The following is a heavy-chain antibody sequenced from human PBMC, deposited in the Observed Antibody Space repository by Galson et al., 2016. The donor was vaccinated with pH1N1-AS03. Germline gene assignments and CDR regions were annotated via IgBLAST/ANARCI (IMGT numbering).Heavy chain of an antibody. CDR3: ATLYPDDLDY. V-gene: IGHV1-69*13. J-gene: IGHJ4*02. Sequence: SVKVSCKAYGNTFSINAVSWVRQAPGQGPEWMGGISPLLRTALYAQKRQGRVTITADESTSTAYMELSSLTSEDTAVYYCATLYPDDLDYWGQGTLVTVSS. CDR2: ISPLLRTA. D-gene: IGHD3-16*01. CDR1: GNTFSINA.